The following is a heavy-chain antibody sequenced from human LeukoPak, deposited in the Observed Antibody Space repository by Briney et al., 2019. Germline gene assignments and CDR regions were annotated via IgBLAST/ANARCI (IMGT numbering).Heavy chain of an antibody. CDR1: GFTFSSYA. D-gene: IGHD2-2*01. CDR2: ISGSGGST. CDR3: ANTIVVVPAANLS. J-gene: IGHJ4*02. V-gene: IGHV3-23*01. Sequence: GGSLRLSCAASGFTFSSYAMSWVRQAPGKGLEWVSAISGSGGSTYYADSVKGRFPISRDNSKNTLYLQMNSLRAEDTAVYYCANTIVVVPAANLSGGQGTLDTVSS.